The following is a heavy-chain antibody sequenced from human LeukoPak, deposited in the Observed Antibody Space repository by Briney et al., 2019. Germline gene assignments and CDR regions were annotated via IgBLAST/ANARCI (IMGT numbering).Heavy chain of an antibody. J-gene: IGHJ4*02. V-gene: IGHV3-74*01. CDR1: GFTFSSYW. CDR2: INSDGSST. Sequence: GGSLRLSCAASGFTFSSYWMHWVRHAPGKGLVWVSRINSDGSSTIYADSVKGRFTISRDNAKNTLYLQMNSLRAEDTAVYYCARVKYNWNYFSDYWGQGTLVTVSS. D-gene: IGHD1-7*01. CDR3: ARVKYNWNYFSDY.